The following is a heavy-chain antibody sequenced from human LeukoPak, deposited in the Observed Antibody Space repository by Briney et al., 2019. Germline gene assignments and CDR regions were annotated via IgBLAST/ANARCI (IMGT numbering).Heavy chain of an antibody. CDR2: MYYSGTT. V-gene: IGHV4-39*01. Sequence: SETLSLTCTVSGGSISSSSYYWAWIRQPPGKGLEWIGSMYYSGTTYYNPSLKSRVTISVDTSKNQFSLKLSSVTAADTAVYYCVRHIYYGSGTYYNGPLYYFGYWGQGTLATVSS. CDR1: GGSISSSSYY. J-gene: IGHJ4*02. D-gene: IGHD3-10*01. CDR3: VRHIYYGSGTYYNGPLYYFGY.